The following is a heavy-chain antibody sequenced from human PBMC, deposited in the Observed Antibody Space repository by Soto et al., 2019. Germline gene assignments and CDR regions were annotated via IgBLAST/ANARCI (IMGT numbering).Heavy chain of an antibody. J-gene: IGHJ4*01. V-gene: IGHV3-23*01. CDR2: ISGSGASS. Sequence: GGSLRLSCAASGFSFGGYAMIWVRQAPGKGLEWVAAISGSGASSFFADSVRGRFVISRDNSQNTVFLQMSNLRAEDTAMYYCTKGSRGYANYFFDSWGLGKLVTVSS. CDR3: TKGSRGYANYFFDS. D-gene: IGHD6-25*01. CDR1: GFSFGGYA.